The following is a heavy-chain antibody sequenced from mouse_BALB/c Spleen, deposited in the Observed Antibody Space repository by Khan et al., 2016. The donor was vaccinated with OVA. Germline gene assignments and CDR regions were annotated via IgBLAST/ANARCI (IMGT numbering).Heavy chain of an antibody. Sequence: QVQLKESGPGLVQPSQSLSITCTVSGFSLTSYGAHWVRQSSGKGLVWLGVLRSGGSTDYNAASISRLITSKDNPSSQAFFKMYSLQANDTAITYCARCDDHDYDYRGQAATLTVSS. D-gene: IGHD2-4*01. J-gene: IGHJ2*01. CDR1: GFSLTSYG. CDR3: ARCDDHDYDY. CDR2: LRSGGST. V-gene: IGHV2-2*02.